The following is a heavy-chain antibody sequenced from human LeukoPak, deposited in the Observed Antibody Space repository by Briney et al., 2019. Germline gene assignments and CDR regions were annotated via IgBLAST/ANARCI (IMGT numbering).Heavy chain of an antibody. CDR3: AKVGIAAASFDY. Sequence: GGSLRLSCAASGFTFSSYWMHWVRQAPGKGLVWVPRINTDGSSTSYADSVKGRFTISRDNAKNTLYLQMNSLRAEDTAVYYCAKVGIAAASFDYWGQGTLVTVSS. J-gene: IGHJ4*02. V-gene: IGHV3-74*01. CDR1: GFTFSSYW. D-gene: IGHD6-13*01. CDR2: INTDGSST.